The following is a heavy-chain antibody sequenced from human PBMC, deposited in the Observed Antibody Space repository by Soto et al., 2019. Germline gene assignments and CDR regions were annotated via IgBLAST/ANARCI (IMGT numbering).Heavy chain of an antibody. CDR1: GFTFSSYA. CDR2: ISGSGGST. J-gene: IGHJ4*02. V-gene: IGHV3-23*01. D-gene: IGHD3-22*01. Sequence: PGGSLRLSCAASGFTFSSYAMSWVRQAPGKGLEWVSAISGSGGSTYYADSVKGRFTISRDNSKNTLYLQMNSLRAEDTAVYYCAKSVPYYYDSSGYYYFDYCGQGTLVTVSS. CDR3: AKSVPYYYDSSGYYYFDY.